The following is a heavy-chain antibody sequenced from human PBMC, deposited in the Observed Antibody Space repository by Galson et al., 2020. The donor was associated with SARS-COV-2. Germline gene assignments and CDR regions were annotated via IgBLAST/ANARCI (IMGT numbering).Heavy chain of an antibody. CDR3: TRDRGAGGTTAGY. J-gene: IGHJ4*02. CDR1: GFNFGDYA. Sequence: GGSLRLSCTASGFNFGDYAMGWFRKPPGQGLEWVGFIRSTVYGRTTAYAASVKGRFSISRDDSNSIVYLQMNSLKSDDTAVYYCTRDRGAGGTTAGYWGQGTLVTVSS. CDR2: IRSTVYGRTT. D-gene: IGHD1-1*01. V-gene: IGHV3-49*03.